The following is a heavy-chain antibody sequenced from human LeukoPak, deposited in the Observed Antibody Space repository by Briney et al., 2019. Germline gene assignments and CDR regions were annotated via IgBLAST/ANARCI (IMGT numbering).Heavy chain of an antibody. CDR2: ISSSGSTI. Sequence: PGGSLRLSCAASGFTFSSYEMNWVRQAPGKGLEWVSYISSSGSTIYYADSVKGRFTISRGNAKNSLYLQMNSLRAEDTAVYYCASDSSTRGGYYYYYGMDVWGQGTTVTVSS. D-gene: IGHD2-2*01. J-gene: IGHJ6*02. V-gene: IGHV3-48*03. CDR3: ASDSSTRGGYYYYYGMDV. CDR1: GFTFSSYE.